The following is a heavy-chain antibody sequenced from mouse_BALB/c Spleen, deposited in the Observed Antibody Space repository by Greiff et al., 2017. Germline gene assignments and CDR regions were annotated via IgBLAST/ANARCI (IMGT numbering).Heavy chain of an antibody. CDR2: ISSGSSTI. Sequence: EVHLVESGGGLVQPGGSRKLSCAASGFTFSSFGMHWVRQAPEKGLEWVAYISSGSSTIYYADTVKGRFTISRDNPKNTLFLQMTSLRSEDTAMYYCARGPSMITGTMDYWGEGTSVTVSS. CDR3: ARGPSMITGTMDY. D-gene: IGHD2-4*01. V-gene: IGHV5-17*02. CDR1: GFTFSSFG. J-gene: IGHJ4*01.